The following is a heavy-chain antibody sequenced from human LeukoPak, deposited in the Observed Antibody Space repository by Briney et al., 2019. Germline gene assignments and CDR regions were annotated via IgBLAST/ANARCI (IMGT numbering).Heavy chain of an antibody. CDR1: GGSFSGYY. V-gene: IGHV4-34*01. CDR2: INHSGST. Sequence: SETLSLTCAVYGGSFSGYYWSWIRQPPGKGLEWIGEINHSGSTNYNPSLKSRVTISVGTSKNQFSLKLSSVTAADTAVYYCARGVIRYYYMDVWGKGTTVTVSS. CDR3: ARGVIRYYYMDV. D-gene: IGHD2/OR15-2a*01. J-gene: IGHJ6*03.